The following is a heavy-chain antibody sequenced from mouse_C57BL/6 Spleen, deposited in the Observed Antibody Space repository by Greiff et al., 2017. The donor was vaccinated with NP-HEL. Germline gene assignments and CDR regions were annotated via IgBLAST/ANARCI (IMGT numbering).Heavy chain of an antibody. J-gene: IGHJ1*03. Sequence: EVQGVESGGDLVKPGGSLKLSCAASGFTFSSYGMSWVRQTPDKRLEWVATISSGGSYTYYPDSVKGRFTISRDNAKNTLYLQMSSLKSEDTAMYYCARQGDYYGSSWYFDVWGTGTTVTVSS. V-gene: IGHV5-6*01. CDR1: GFTFSSYG. CDR3: ARQGDYYGSSWYFDV. CDR2: ISSGGSYT. D-gene: IGHD1-1*01.